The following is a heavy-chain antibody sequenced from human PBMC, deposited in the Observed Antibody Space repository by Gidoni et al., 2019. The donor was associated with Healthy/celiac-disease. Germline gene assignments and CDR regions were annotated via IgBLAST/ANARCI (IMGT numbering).Heavy chain of an antibody. V-gene: IGHV6-1*01. CDR3: ARGTTYYDFWSGYSTYYYYGMDV. Sequence: QVQLQQSGPGLVKPSQTLSLTCAISVAIVSSNSAAWNWNRQSPSRGLEWLGRTYYRSKWYNDYAVSVKSRITINPDTSKNQFSLQLNSVTPEDTAVYYCARGTTYYDFWSGYSTYYYYGMDVWGQGTTVPSP. CDR2: TYYRSKWYN. CDR1: VAIVSSNSAA. D-gene: IGHD3-3*01. J-gene: IGHJ6*02.